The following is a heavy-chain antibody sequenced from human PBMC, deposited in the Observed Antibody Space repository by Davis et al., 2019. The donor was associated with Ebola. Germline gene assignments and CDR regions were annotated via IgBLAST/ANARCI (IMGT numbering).Heavy chain of an antibody. V-gene: IGHV4-61*01. CDR2: IYYSGTT. J-gene: IGHJ5*02. D-gene: IGHD6-13*01. CDR3: ARGYSSSWTYWFDP. Sequence: MPSETLSLTCTVSGGSVSSGSYYWSWIRQPPGKGLEWIGYIYYSGTTNYNPYNPSLKSRVTISVDTSKNQFSLKLSSVTAADTAVYYCARGYSSSWTYWFDPWGQGTLVTVSS. CDR1: GGSVSSGSYY.